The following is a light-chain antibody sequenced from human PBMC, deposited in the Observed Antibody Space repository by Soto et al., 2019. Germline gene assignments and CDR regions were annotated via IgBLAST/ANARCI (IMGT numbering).Light chain of an antibody. Sequence: QSALTQPASVSGSPGQSITISCTGTSSDIGAYNHVSWYQQHLGKAPKVILYEVSNWPSGVSHRFSGSKSGSTASLTISGLQAEDEADYYCSSYTTSSHYVFGTGTKVTVL. CDR3: SSYTTSSHYV. CDR2: EVS. CDR1: SSDIGAYNH. J-gene: IGLJ1*01. V-gene: IGLV2-14*01.